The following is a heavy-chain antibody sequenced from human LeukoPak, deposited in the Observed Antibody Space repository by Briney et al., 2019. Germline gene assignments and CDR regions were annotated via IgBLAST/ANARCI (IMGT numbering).Heavy chain of an antibody. D-gene: IGHD3-10*01. CDR1: GFTFSSYA. V-gene: IGHV3-23*01. CDR3: AKDSSMVRGVIPYFDY. J-gene: IGHJ4*02. CDR2: ISGSGGST. Sequence: GGSLRLSCAASGFTFSSYAMSWVRQAPGKGLEWVSAISGSGGSTYYADSVKGRFTISRDNSKNTLYLQMNSLRAEDTAVYYCAKDSSMVRGVIPYFDYWGQGTLVTVSS.